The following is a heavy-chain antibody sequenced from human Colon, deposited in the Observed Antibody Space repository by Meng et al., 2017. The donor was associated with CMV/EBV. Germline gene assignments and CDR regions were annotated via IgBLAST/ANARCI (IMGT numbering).Heavy chain of an antibody. J-gene: IGHJ4*02. D-gene: IGHD1-1*01. Sequence: QVQLVQSGAEVKKPGASVMVSCKASGYTFNHYGIAWVRQAPGQGLEWMGWINVKDGNTNYAENFQGRVTMTTDTSTSTAYLDLRSLRSDDTAVYYCARDFVGTANWEFDYWGQGTLVTVSS. V-gene: IGHV1-18*01. CDR1: GYTFNHYG. CDR3: ARDFVGTANWEFDY. CDR2: INVKDGNT.